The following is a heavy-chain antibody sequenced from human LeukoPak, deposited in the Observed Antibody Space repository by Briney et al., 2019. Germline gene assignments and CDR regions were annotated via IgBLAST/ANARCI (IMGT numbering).Heavy chain of an antibody. CDR3: VRGGASTWS. CDR1: GFTFKNYC. CDR2: INDDGSGT. Sequence: GGSLRLSCAASGFTFKNYCMHWVRQAPGKGPVWVSRINDDGSGTSYADSVKGLFTISRDDAKSTLYLQMNSLRAEDTAVYYCVRGGASTWSWGQGTLVTVSS. V-gene: IGHV3-74*01. J-gene: IGHJ5*02. D-gene: IGHD2-15*01.